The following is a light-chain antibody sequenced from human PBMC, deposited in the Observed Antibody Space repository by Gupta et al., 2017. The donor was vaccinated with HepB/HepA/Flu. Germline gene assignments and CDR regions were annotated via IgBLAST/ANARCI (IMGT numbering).Light chain of an antibody. CDR2: DAF. CDR3: HQRSNCMCI. CDR1: QSVSSY. V-gene: IGKV3-11*01. Sequence: EIVFTQSPATLSLSPGERATLSCRASQSVSSYLAWYQQKPGQAPRLLIYDAFNRATGIPARFSGRESVTDFTLTISSLEPEDFAVYYCHQRSNCMCIFGQGTKIEI. J-gene: IGKJ2*04.